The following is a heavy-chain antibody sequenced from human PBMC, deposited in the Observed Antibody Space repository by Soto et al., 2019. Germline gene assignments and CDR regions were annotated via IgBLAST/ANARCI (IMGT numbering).Heavy chain of an antibody. CDR1: GYTFTSYA. CDR2: INAGNGNT. D-gene: IGHD3-22*01. V-gene: IGHV1-3*01. Sequence: ASVKVSCKASGYTFTSYAMHWVRQAPGQRLEWMGWINAGNGNTKYSQKFQGRVTITRDTSASTAYMELSSLRSEDTAVYYCARILGLNYYDSSGYYPFDYWGQGTLVTVSS. J-gene: IGHJ4*02. CDR3: ARILGLNYYDSSGYYPFDY.